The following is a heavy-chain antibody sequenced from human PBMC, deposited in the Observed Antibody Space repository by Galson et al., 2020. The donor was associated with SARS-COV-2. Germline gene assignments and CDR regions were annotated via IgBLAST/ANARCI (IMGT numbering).Heavy chain of an antibody. CDR1: GFTFISYT. D-gene: IGHD3-22*01. J-gene: IGHJ6*02. CDR2: SSSSSNYI. V-gene: IGHV3-21*01. CDR3: ARPRNEEVLIVFGLDV. Sequence: GESLKISCAASGFTFISYTMNWVRQAPGKGLEWVSSSSSSSNYIYYADSVKGRFTISRDNAKNSVYLQMNSLRAEDTAVYYCARPRNEEVLIVFGLDVWGQGTTVIVS.